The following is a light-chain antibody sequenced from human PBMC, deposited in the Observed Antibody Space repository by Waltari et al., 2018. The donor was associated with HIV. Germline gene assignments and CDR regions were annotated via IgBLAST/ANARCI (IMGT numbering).Light chain of an antibody. CDR1: STDIDIYNF. V-gene: IGLV2-14*01. Sequence: QSALTQPASVSGSPGQSITISCSGTSTDIDIYNFVSWYRQFPCKAPQLLISDCYSRPVGIALRFAGSKSGSASSLTISGLQTDDEADYYCSSYTRSHTLVFGGGTKLTVL. CDR2: DCY. J-gene: IGLJ2*01. CDR3: SSYTRSHTLV.